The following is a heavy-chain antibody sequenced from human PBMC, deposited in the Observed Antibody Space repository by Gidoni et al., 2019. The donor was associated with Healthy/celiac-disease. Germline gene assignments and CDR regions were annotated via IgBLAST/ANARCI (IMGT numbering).Heavy chain of an antibody. J-gene: IGHJ4*02. D-gene: IGHD4-17*01. CDR3: AKDGDYGDGRYFDY. V-gene: IGHV3-23*01. Sequence: EVQLLESGGGLVQPGGSLRLYCAASGFTFSSYAMSWVRQAPGKGLEWVSAISGSGGSPYSADSVKGRFTISRDNSKNTLYLQMNSLRAEDTAVYYCAKDGDYGDGRYFDYWGQGTLVTVSA. CDR1: GFTFSSYA. CDR2: ISGSGGSP.